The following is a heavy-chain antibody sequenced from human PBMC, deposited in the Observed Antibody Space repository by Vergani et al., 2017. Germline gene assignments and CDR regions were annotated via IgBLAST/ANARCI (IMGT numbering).Heavy chain of an antibody. D-gene: IGHD3-10*01. J-gene: IGHJ6*02. CDR1: GFTFSSYG. Sequence: QVQLVESGGGVVQPGRSLRLSCAASGFTFSSYGMHWVRQAPGKGLEWVAVISYDGSNKYYADSVKGRFTISRDNSRNTLYLQMNSLRADDTAVYYCARDTGLWFGELLSYGMDVWGQGTTVTVSS. CDR3: ARDTGLWFGELLSYGMDV. V-gene: IGHV3-30*03. CDR2: ISYDGSNK.